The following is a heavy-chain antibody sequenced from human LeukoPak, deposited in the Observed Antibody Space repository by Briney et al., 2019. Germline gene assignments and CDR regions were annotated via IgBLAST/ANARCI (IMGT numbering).Heavy chain of an antibody. CDR3: AKALGAGTTSYFDY. V-gene: IGHV3-7*03. Sequence: GGSLRLSCAASGFTFSSYWMSWVRQAPGKGLEWVANIKQDGSEKYYVDSVKGRFTISRDNAKNSLYLQMNSLRAEDMALYYCAKALGAGTTSYFDYWGQGTLVTVSS. D-gene: IGHD1-7*01. CDR2: IKQDGSEK. J-gene: IGHJ4*02. CDR1: GFTFSSYW.